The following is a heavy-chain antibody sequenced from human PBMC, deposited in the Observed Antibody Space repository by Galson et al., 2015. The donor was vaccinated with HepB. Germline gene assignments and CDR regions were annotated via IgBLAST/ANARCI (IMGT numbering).Heavy chain of an antibody. V-gene: IGHV1-3*04. CDR3: ARDNGWPYFDY. Sequence: SVKVSCKASGYTFISYAMHWVRQAPGQRLEWMGWINTANDNTKYSQKFQGRVTITRDTSASTAYMELSNLRSEDTAVYYCARDNGWPYFDYWGQGTLVTVSS. CDR2: INTANDNT. CDR1: GYTFISYA. J-gene: IGHJ4*02. D-gene: IGHD6-19*01.